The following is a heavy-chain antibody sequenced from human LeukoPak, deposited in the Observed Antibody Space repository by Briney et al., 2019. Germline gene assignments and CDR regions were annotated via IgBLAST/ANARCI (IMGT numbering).Heavy chain of an antibody. CDR3: ARDFNMVGATVDTLDYFDY. CDR2: ISISSSSV. Sequence: SGGSLRLSCAASGFTFSSHAMNWVRQAPGKGLKWVSYISISSSSVYYADSVKGRFTISRDNAKNSLYLQMNSLRAEDTAVYYCARDFNMVGATVDTLDYFDYWGQGTLVTVSS. D-gene: IGHD1-26*01. J-gene: IGHJ4*02. V-gene: IGHV3-48*04. CDR1: GFTFSSHA.